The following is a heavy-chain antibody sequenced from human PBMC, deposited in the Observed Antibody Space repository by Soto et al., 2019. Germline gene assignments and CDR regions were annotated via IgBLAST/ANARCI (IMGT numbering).Heavy chain of an antibody. CDR3: AKDGYDGGSIPGWFGN. CDR2: ISYDEHHK. J-gene: IGHJ5*02. D-gene: IGHD2-21*01. Sequence: HVHLVESGGGVVKPGRSLRLSFAASGFTFSYYGMHWVRQAPGQGLEWVAFISYDEHHKYYADSVQGRFTISRDNSNNTLFLQMSSLIAEDTATYYCAKDGYDGGSIPGWFGNWGQGTLVSVSS. CDR1: GFTFSYYG. V-gene: IGHV3-30*18.